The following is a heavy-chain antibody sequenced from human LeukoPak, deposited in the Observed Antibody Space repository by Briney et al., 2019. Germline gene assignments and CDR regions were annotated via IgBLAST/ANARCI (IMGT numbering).Heavy chain of an antibody. Sequence: SETLSLTCTVSGGSISSSSYYWGWIRQPPGKGLEGVGSIYYSGSTYYNPSLKSRVTISVDTSKNQISLKLSSVTAADTAVYYCARNYCSSTSCYMDVWGQGTTVTVSS. V-gene: IGHV4-39*01. CDR1: GGSISSSSYY. CDR3: ARNYCSSTSCYMDV. J-gene: IGHJ6*02. CDR2: IYYSGST. D-gene: IGHD2-2*01.